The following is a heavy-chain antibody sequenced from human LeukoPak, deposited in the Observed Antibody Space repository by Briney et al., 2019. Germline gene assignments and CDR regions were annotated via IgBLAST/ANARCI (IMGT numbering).Heavy chain of an antibody. CDR1: GGSISSGGYY. CDR3: ARSVRGRGSGSYTNWFDP. V-gene: IGHV4-31*03. Sequence: SQTLSLTCTVSGGSISSGGYYWSWIRQHPGKGLEWIGYIYYSGSTYYNPSLKSRVTISVDTSKNQFSLKLSSVTAADTAVYYCARSVRGRGSGSYTNWFDPWGQGILVTVSS. CDR2: IYYSGST. J-gene: IGHJ5*02. D-gene: IGHD3-10*01.